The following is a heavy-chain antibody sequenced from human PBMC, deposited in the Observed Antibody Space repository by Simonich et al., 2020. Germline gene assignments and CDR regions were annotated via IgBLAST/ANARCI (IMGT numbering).Heavy chain of an antibody. D-gene: IGHD4-17*01. CDR1: GFTFSSYE. V-gene: IGHV3-48*03. Sequence: EVQLVESGGGLVQPGGSLRLSCAASGFTFSSYEMNWVRQAPEKGLEWVSYISSSGSTIYYADSVKGRFTISRDNAKNSLYLQMNSLRAEDTAVYYCARHYYGDYYFDYWGQGTLVTVSS. CDR3: ARHYYGDYYFDY. J-gene: IGHJ4*02. CDR2: ISSSGSTI.